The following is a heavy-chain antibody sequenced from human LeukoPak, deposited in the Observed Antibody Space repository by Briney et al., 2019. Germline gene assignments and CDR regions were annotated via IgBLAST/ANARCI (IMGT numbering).Heavy chain of an antibody. J-gene: IGHJ6*03. D-gene: IGHD1-26*01. CDR2: IYTSGST. Sequence: PSETLSLTCSVYGGSISYFYWRWLRQPAGRGLEWCGRIYTSGSTNYHPSHKSRVPMSVDTSKQQFSLTLSSVTAADTAVYYCARGRGSSGSYEYYHYMDASGKGGTVTHS. CDR3: ARGRGSSGSYEYYHYMDA. V-gene: IGHV4-59*10. CDR1: GGSISYFY.